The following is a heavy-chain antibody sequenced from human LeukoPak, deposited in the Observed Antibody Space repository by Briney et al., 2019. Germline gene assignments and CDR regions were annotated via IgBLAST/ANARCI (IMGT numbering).Heavy chain of an antibody. CDR2: IYSGGSI. V-gene: IGHV3-53*01. Sequence: GGSLRLSCAASGFTVSSNYMSWVRQAPGKGLEWVSVIYSGGSIYYADSVKGRFTISRDNSKNTLYLQMNSLRAEDTAVYYCARGSSSSPYGMDVWGQGTTVTVSS. CDR1: GFTVSSNY. CDR3: ARGSSSSPYGMDV. J-gene: IGHJ6*02. D-gene: IGHD6-6*01.